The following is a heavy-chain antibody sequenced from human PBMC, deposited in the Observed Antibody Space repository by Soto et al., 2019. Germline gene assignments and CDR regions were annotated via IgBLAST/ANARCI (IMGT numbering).Heavy chain of an antibody. Sequence: PGGSLRLSCVASGFTFDTYALNWVRQAPGKGLEWVSAIGSSGSTYYADSVKGRFTISRDAPKKTLYLQMSSLRVEDTAKYYCAKGFRSLEWYSLAPFDYWGQGALVTVSS. V-gene: IGHV3-23*01. CDR1: GFTFDTYA. J-gene: IGHJ4*02. CDR3: AKGFRSLEWYSLAPFDY. D-gene: IGHD3-3*01. CDR2: IGSSGST.